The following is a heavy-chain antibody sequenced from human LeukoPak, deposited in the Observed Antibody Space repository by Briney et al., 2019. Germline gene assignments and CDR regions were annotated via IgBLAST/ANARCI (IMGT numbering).Heavy chain of an antibody. CDR2: IRSKAFGGTP. CDR1: GFTCDDYA. V-gene: IGHV3-49*03. CDR3: TRNTVTVHFDY. Sequence: AGGSLRLSCSASGFTCDDYAVSWFRQPPGKGLEWVGLIRSKAFGGTPEYAAYVRGRFTTSRDDSKSIAYLQMNSLKTEDTAVYYCTRNTVTVHFDYWSQGTLVTVSS. J-gene: IGHJ4*02. D-gene: IGHD4-17*01.